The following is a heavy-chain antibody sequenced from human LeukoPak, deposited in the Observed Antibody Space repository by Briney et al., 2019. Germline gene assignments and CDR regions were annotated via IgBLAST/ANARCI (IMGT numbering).Heavy chain of an antibody. V-gene: IGHV3-9*01. CDR2: ISWNSGSI. Sequence: PGGSLRLSCAASGFTFDDYAMHWVRQAPGKGLEWVSGISWNSGSIGYADSVKGRFTISRDNAKNSLYLQMNSLRAEDTAVYYCARGPPPPYYDSSGPDTTPSWGQGTLVTVSS. CDR3: ARGPPPPYYDSSGPDTTPS. J-gene: IGHJ5*02. CDR1: GFTFDDYA. D-gene: IGHD3-22*01.